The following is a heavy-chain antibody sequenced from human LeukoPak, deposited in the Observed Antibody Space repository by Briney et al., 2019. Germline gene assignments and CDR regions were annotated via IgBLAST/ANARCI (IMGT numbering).Heavy chain of an antibody. D-gene: IGHD3-10*01. V-gene: IGHV3-30*03. CDR1: GFTFRNYG. CDR2: ISYDGSDK. Sequence: PGGSLRLSCVASGFTFRNYGMQWGRQTPGKGLERVTLISYDGSDKYYADSVKGRFSISRDNSKNTLYLQMNRLRAEDTAVYYCASLRSGSGTFYNDYWGQGTLVTVSS. CDR3: ASLRSGSGTFYNDY. J-gene: IGHJ4*02.